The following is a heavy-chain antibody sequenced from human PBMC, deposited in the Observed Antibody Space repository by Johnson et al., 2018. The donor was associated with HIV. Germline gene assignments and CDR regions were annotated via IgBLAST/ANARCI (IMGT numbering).Heavy chain of an antibody. CDR1: GFTFDDYG. V-gene: IGHV3-66*01. D-gene: IGHD4-23*01. J-gene: IGHJ3*02. CDR2: IYRGGST. Sequence: VQLVESGGTVIRPGGSLRLSCVASGFTFDDYGMSWVRQAPGKGLEWVSLIYRGGSTYYAYSVKGRFTFSRDNSKNTLYLQLNSLRAEDTAVYYCVREIQSYGGNFGGAFDIWGQGTMVTVCS. CDR3: VREIQSYGGNFGGAFDI.